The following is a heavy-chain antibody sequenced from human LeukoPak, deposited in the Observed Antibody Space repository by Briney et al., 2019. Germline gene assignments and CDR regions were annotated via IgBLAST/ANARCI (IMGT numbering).Heavy chain of an antibody. CDR3: ASNKRYGSGSL. CDR2: IYYSGST. CDR1: GGSISSSSYY. D-gene: IGHD3-10*01. Sequence: PSETLSLTCTVSGGSISSSSYYWGWIRQPPGKGLEWIGSIYYSGSTYYNPSLKSRVTISVDTSKNQFSLKLSSVTAADTAVYYCASNKRYGSGSLWGQGTLVTVSS. J-gene: IGHJ4*02. V-gene: IGHV4-39*01.